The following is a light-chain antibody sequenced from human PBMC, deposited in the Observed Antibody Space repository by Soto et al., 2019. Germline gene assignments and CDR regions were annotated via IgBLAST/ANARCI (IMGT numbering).Light chain of an antibody. CDR3: QQYDSSRT. J-gene: IGKJ1*01. V-gene: IGKV3-20*01. CDR2: AAS. CDR1: RTLASSY. Sequence: EIVLTQSPGTLSLSPGERATLSCRASRTLASSYLAWYQHKPGQAPRLLIYAASRRATGVPDKFSGSGSGADYTLTITSLQPEDFGIYYCQQYDSSRTFGQGTKVDLK.